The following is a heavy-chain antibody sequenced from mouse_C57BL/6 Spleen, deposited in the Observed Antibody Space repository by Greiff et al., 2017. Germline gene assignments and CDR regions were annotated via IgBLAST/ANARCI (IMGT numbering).Heavy chain of an antibody. CDR2: IYPGSGST. CDR1: GYTFTSYW. CDR3: SREPYDYDEGYYFDY. V-gene: IGHV1-55*01. D-gene: IGHD2-4*01. Sequence: QVQLQQPGAELVKPGASVKMSCKASGYTFTSYWITWVKQRPGQGLEWIGDIYPGSGSTNYNEKFKSKATLTVDTSSSTAYMQLSSLTSEDSAVYDCSREPYDYDEGYYFDYWGQGTTLTVSS. J-gene: IGHJ2*01.